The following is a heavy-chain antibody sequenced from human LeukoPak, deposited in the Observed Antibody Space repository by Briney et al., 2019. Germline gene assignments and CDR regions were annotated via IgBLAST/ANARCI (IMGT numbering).Heavy chain of an antibody. D-gene: IGHD3-22*01. CDR2: IYYSGST. Sequence: PSETLSLTCTVSGGSIGTYSWKWIRQPPGKGLEWIAYIYYSGSTNYNPSLKSRVTISVDTSKNQFSLKLSSVTAADTAMYYCAGSYYYDSSGYFDYWGQGTLVTVSS. J-gene: IGHJ4*02. CDR1: GGSIGTYS. V-gene: IGHV4-59*01. CDR3: AGSYYYDSSGYFDY.